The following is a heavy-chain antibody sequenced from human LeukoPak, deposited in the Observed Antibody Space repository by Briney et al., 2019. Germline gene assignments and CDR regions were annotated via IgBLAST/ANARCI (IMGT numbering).Heavy chain of an antibody. CDR1: GDTFTSYG. CDR3: ARAQDDSSGYYSCWFDP. D-gene: IGHD3-22*01. V-gene: IGHV1-18*01. Sequence: ASVKVSCKASGDTFTSYGISGGRQAPGQGLEWMGWSSAYNGNTNYAQKLQGRVTMTTDTSTSTAYMELRSLRSDDTAVYYCARAQDDSSGYYSCWFDPWGQGTLVTVFS. J-gene: IGHJ5*02. CDR2: SSAYNGNT.